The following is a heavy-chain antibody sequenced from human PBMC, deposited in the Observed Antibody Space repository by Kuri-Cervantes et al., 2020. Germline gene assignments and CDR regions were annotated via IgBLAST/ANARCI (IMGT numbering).Heavy chain of an antibody. Sequence: GESLKISCAASGFTFSSYAMSWVRQAPGKGLEWVSYISGSSSTIYYADSVKGRFTISRDNAKNTVYLQMNSLRDEDTAVYYCARDPNIHGYYYGMDVWGQGTTVTVSS. CDR2: ISGSSSTI. CDR3: ARDPNIHGYYYGMDV. V-gene: IGHV3-48*02. D-gene: IGHD2/OR15-2a*01. J-gene: IGHJ6*02. CDR1: GFTFSSYA.